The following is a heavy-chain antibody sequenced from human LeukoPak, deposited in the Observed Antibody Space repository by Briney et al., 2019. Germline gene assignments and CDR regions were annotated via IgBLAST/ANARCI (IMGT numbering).Heavy chain of an antibody. CDR2: IIPILGIA. V-gene: IGHV1-69*04. J-gene: IGHJ4*02. CDR1: GGTFSSYA. Sequence: ASVKVSCKASGGTFSSYAISWVRQAPGQGLEWMGRIIPILGIANYAQKFQGRVTLTADKSTSTAYMELNSLRSEDTAIYFCASDGVTMFRGVTYDYWGQGTLVTVSS. D-gene: IGHD3-10*01. CDR3: ASDGVTMFRGVTYDY.